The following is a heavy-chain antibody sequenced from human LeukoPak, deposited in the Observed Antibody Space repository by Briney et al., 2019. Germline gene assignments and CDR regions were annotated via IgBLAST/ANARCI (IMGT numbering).Heavy chain of an antibody. CDR1: GGSISGSNYY. V-gene: IGHV4-39*01. CDR3: ARHEEEDGYDAKTFHY. J-gene: IGHJ4*02. D-gene: IGHD5-12*01. CDR2: IYYSGRT. Sequence: KPSETLSLTCTVSGGSISGSNYYWGWIRQSPEMGLEWIGSIYYSGRTYYNPSLKSRVTVSVDTSNNHFSLRLSSVTAADTAVYYCARHEEEDGYDAKTFHYWGQGTLVTVSS.